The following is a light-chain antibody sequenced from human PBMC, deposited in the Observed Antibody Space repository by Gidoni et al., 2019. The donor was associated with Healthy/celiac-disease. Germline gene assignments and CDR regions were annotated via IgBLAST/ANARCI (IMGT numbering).Light chain of an antibody. Sequence: EIVLTQSPATLSLSPGERATLSCRASQSVSSYLAWYQQKPGQAPRLLIYDASNRATGIPARFSGSWSGTDFTLTISSLDPEDFAVYYWQQRSNWPLTFGGGTKVEIK. CDR2: DAS. J-gene: IGKJ4*01. CDR1: QSVSSY. V-gene: IGKV3-11*01. CDR3: QQRSNWPLT.